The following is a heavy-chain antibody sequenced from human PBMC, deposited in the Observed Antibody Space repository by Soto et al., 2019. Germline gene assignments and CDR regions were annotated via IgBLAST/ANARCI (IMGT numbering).Heavy chain of an antibody. CDR2: ISSNGGST. CDR1: GFTFSSYA. CDR3: ARAGFYGDKIDY. D-gene: IGHD4-17*01. Sequence: GGSLRLSCAASGFTFSSYAMHWVRQAPGKGLEYVSAISSNGGSTYYANSVKGRFTISRDNSKITLYLQMGSLRAEDMAVYYCARAGFYGDKIDYWGQGTLVTVSS. J-gene: IGHJ4*02. V-gene: IGHV3-64*01.